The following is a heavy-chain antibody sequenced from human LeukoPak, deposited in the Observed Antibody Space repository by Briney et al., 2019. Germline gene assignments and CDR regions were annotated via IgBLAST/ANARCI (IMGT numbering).Heavy chain of an antibody. V-gene: IGHV3-33*06. CDR3: AKELTRPNRPVAGLNY. CDR2: IWYDGSNK. J-gene: IGHJ4*02. D-gene: IGHD6-19*01. Sequence: GRSLRLSCAASGFTFSSYGMHWVRQAPGKGLEWVAVIWYDGSNKYYPDSVKGRFTISRDDSKNTLYLQMNSLRTEDTAVYYCAKELTRPNRPVAGLNYWGQGTLVTVSS. CDR1: GFTFSSYG.